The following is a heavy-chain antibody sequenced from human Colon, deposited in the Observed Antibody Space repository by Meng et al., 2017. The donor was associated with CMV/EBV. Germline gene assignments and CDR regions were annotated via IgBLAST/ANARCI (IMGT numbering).Heavy chain of an antibody. J-gene: IGHJ5*02. D-gene: IGHD6-13*01. CDR3: AKVGSSSSLNWFDP. CDR1: GFTFSSYA. V-gene: IGHV3-23*03. Sequence: GESLKISCGASGFTFSSYAMSWVRQAPGKGLEWVSLIYSGGSRTYYADSVKGRFTISRDNSKNTLYLQMNSLRAEDTAVYYCAKVGSSSSLNWFDPWGQGTLVTVS. CDR2: IYSGGSRT.